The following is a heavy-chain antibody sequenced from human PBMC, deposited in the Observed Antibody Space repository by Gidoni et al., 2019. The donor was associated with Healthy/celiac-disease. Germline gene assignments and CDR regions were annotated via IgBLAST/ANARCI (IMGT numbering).Heavy chain of an antibody. Sequence: QLQLQESGPGLVKPSETLSLTCTVSGGSISSSSYYWGWIRQPPGKGLEWIGSIYYSGSTYYNPSLKSRVTISVDTSKNQFSLKLSSVTAADTAVYYCARQPMRIVVVITTHFDYWGQGTLVTVSS. D-gene: IGHD3-22*01. V-gene: IGHV4-39*01. CDR2: IYYSGST. J-gene: IGHJ4*02. CDR3: ARQPMRIVVVITTHFDY. CDR1: GGSISSSSYY.